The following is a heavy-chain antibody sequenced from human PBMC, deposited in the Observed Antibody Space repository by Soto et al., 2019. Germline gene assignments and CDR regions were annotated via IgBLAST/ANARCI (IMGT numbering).Heavy chain of an antibody. V-gene: IGHV1-69*06. D-gene: IGHD2-2*02. CDR1: GSRFSNYV. CDR3: AREGRGKKAGYNGLVSLGY. Sequence: QVPLVQSGAEVKTPGSSLKVSCKVSGSRFSNYVISWVRQAPGHGLEWLGRIIPIFNSTKYAQNFRGRVTITADKSTSTASLELSSLRSDDTAVYFCAREGRGKKAGYNGLVSLGYWGQGTLVTVSS. CDR2: IIPIFNST. J-gene: IGHJ4*02.